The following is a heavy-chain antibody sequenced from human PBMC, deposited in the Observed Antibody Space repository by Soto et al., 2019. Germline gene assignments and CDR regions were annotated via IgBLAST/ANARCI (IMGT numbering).Heavy chain of an antibody. Sequence: EVPLVESGGGLVQPGGSLRLSCAASGFTFSSYAMHWVRQAPGKGLEYVSGISSNGGSTNYANSMKGRFTISRDNSKNTLYLQMGSLRAEDMAVYYCVRVRQSYGDYDYWGQGTLVTVSS. CDR1: GFTFSSYA. V-gene: IGHV3-64*01. J-gene: IGHJ4*02. CDR2: ISSNGGST. D-gene: IGHD4-17*01. CDR3: VRVRQSYGDYDY.